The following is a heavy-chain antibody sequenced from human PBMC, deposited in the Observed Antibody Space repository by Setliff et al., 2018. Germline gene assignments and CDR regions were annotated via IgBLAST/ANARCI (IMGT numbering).Heavy chain of an antibody. V-gene: IGHV3-48*01. D-gene: IGHD6-19*01. Sequence: GGSLRLSCVVSGFSFSNYGMTWVRQAPGKGLEWISYISTSSGTRYYADSVKGRFTISGGNSKSTLYLQMSSLRAEDTAVYYCAKDYQSDSGWDFDYWGQGTLVTVSS. J-gene: IGHJ4*02. CDR3: AKDYQSDSGWDFDY. CDR1: GFSFSNYG. CDR2: ISTSSGTR.